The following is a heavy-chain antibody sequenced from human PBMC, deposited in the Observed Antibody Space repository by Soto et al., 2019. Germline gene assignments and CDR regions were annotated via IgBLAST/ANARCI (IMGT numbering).Heavy chain of an antibody. CDR1: GFTFSSYA. Sequence: GSLRLSCAASGFTFSSYAMSWVRPAPGKGLEWVSAISGSGGSTYYADSVKGRFTISRDNSKNTLYLQMNSLRAEDTAVYYCAKDHLRWFGELLFYFDYWGQGTLVTVSS. CDR2: ISGSGGST. V-gene: IGHV3-23*01. CDR3: AKDHLRWFGELLFYFDY. D-gene: IGHD3-10*01. J-gene: IGHJ4*02.